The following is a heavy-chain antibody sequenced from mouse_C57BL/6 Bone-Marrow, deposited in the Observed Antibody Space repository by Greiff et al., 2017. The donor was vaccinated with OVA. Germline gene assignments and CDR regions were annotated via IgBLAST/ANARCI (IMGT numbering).Heavy chain of an antibody. D-gene: IGHD2-1*01. Sequence: QVQLMQPGAELVKPGASVKLSCKASGYTFTSYWMHWVKQRPGQGLEWIGMIHPNSGSTNYNEKFKSKATLTVDKTSSTAYMQLSSLTSEDSAVYYCAIIFYGNYDAMDYWGQGTSVTVSS. CDR3: AIIFYGNYDAMDY. J-gene: IGHJ4*01. V-gene: IGHV1-64*01. CDR1: GYTFTSYW. CDR2: IHPNSGST.